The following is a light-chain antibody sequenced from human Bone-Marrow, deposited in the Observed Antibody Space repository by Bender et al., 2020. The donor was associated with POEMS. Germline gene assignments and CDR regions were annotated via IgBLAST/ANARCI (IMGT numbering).Light chain of an antibody. CDR3: AAWDVRLNVWV. Sequence: QSVLTQPPSASGTPGQRVTISCSGGSSNIGAHAVNWYQHLPGTAPRLLIYKTNQWPSGVPDRFSGSKSGTSASLAISGLRSEDEADYYCAAWDVRLNVWVFGGGTKLTVL. J-gene: IGLJ3*02. CDR2: KTN. CDR1: SSNIGAHA. V-gene: IGLV1-44*01.